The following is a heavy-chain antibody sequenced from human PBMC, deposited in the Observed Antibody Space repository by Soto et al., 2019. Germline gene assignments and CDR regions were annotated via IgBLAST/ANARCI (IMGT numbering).Heavy chain of an antibody. V-gene: IGHV1-69*01. CDR1: GGTFSSHG. Sequence: QVQLVQSGAEVKKPGSSVKVSCKVSGGTFSSHGISWVRRAPGQGLEWVGGILPILGTANYAQKLQGRVTVTADESTSTVYMELSSLRSEDTAIYYCARDRDYYDSSGYYTYYHNMDVWGLGTTVTVSS. CDR3: ARDRDYYDSSGYYTYYHNMDV. CDR2: ILPILGTA. J-gene: IGHJ6*02. D-gene: IGHD3-22*01.